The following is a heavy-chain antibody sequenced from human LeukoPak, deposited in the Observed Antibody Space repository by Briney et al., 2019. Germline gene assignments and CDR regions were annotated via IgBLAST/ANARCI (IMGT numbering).Heavy chain of an antibody. D-gene: IGHD3-10*01. CDR2: ISSDGDTT. J-gene: IGHJ4*02. V-gene: IGHV3-74*01. CDR1: GFTFSDYW. Sequence: GGSLRLSWVASGFTFSDYWIHWVRHAPGKGLVWVSRISSDGDTTNYADSVKGRFTISRDNAKNTLYLQMDSLRVEDTAVYYCARDRGPRTGFMVREAYDYWGQGTLVTVSS. CDR3: ARDRGPRTGFMVREAYDY.